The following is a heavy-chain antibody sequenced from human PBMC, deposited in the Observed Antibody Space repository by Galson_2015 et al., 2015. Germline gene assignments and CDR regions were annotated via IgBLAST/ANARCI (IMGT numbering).Heavy chain of an antibody. CDR3: AKPIYDSSGYYRILHDAFDI. D-gene: IGHD3-22*01. CDR1: GFTFSSYA. CDR2: ISGSGGST. J-gene: IGHJ3*02. Sequence: SLRLSCAASGFTFSSYAMSWVRQAPGKGLEWVSAISGSGGSTYYADSVKGRFTISRDNSKNTLYLQMNSLRAEDTAVYYCAKPIYDSSGYYRILHDAFDIWGQGTVVTVTS. V-gene: IGHV3-23*01.